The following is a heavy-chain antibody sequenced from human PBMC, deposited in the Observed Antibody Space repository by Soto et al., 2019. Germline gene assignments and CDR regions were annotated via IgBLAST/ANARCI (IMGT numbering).Heavy chain of an antibody. D-gene: IGHD6-13*01. CDR3: ARDGNRSSFIDWFDP. V-gene: IGHV4-30-2*01. CDR1: GGSISSGGYS. CDR2: IYHSGST. Sequence: SETLSLTCAVSGGSISSGGYSWSWIRQPPGKGLEWIGYIYHSGSTYYNPSLKSRVTISVDRSKNQFSLKLSSVTAADTAVYYCARDGNRSSFIDWFDPWGQGTLVTVSS. J-gene: IGHJ5*02.